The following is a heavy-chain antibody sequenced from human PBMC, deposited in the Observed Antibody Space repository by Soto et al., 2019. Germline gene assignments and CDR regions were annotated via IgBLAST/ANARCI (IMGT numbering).Heavy chain of an antibody. D-gene: IGHD1-26*01. CDR3: ARGGYVGSTSGPDY. CDR2: IYPGDSDT. Sequence: PGASLKISWRGSGYSFTRYWIGWVRKMPGKGLEWMGIIYPGDSDTRYSPSFQGQVTISADKSISTAYLQWSSLKASDTTMSYCARGGYVGSTSGPDYWGQGTRVTFSS. CDR1: GYSFTRYW. J-gene: IGHJ4*02. V-gene: IGHV5-51*01.